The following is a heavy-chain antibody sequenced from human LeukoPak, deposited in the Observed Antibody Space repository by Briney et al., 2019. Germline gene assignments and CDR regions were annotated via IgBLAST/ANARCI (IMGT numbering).Heavy chain of an antibody. CDR3: ARGVLEWLYYFDY. CDR2: ISYDGSNK. CDR1: GFTLSSYA. V-gene: IGHV3-30*04. D-gene: IGHD3-3*01. Sequence: GGSRRLACAAAGFTLSSYAMHWVRQAPGKGLEWVAVISYDGSNKYYADSVKGRFTISRDNSKNTLYLQMNSLRAEDTAVYYCARGVLEWLYYFDYWGQGTLVTVSS. J-gene: IGHJ4*02.